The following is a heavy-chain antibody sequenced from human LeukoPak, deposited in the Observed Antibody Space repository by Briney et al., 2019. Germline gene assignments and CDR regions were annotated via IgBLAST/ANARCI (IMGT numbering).Heavy chain of an antibody. Sequence: SETLSLTCTVSGGSISSSSYYWGWIRQPPGKGLEWIGSIYYSGSTYYNPSLKSRVTISVDTSKNQFSLKLSSVTAADTAVYYCARGPINSSGWKRGDAFDIWGQGTMVTVSS. CDR3: ARGPINSSGWKRGDAFDI. CDR2: IYYSGST. V-gene: IGHV4-39*07. D-gene: IGHD6-19*01. J-gene: IGHJ3*02. CDR1: GGSISSSSYY.